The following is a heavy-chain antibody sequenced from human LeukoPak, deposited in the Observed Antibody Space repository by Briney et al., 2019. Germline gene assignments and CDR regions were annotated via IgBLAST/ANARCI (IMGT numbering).Heavy chain of an antibody. CDR1: GFTFSSYG. V-gene: IGHV3-30*18. J-gene: IGHJ4*02. CDR2: VSYDGSNT. D-gene: IGHD3-22*01. Sequence: GGSLRLSCAASGFTFSSYGMHWVRQAPGKGLEWVAVVSYDGSNTYYADSVKGRFTISRDNSKNTLYLQMNSLRAEDTAVYYCAKLSITMIVVVTVIDYWGQGTLVTVSS. CDR3: AKLSITMIVVVTVIDY.